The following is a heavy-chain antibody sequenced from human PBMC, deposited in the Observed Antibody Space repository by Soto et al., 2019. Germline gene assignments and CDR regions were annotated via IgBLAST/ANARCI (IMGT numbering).Heavy chain of an antibody. CDR1: GVSLSDYY. CDR2: IHPSGST. CDR3: ARGRDEDKEGNV. V-gene: IGHV4-34*01. J-gene: IGHJ6*02. Sequence: QVQLQQCGAGLLKPSETLSLTCAASGVSLSDYYWPWIRQSPGKGLEWIGEIHPSGSTYYNPSIRGRVTISVATSKNQFSLKLTSLTAAATANYYCARGRDEDKEGNVWGHGTTVTVSS.